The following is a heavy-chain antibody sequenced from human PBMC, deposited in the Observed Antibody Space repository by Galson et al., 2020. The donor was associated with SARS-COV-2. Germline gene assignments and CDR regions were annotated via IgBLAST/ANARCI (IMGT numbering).Heavy chain of an antibody. CDR1: GFMFKNYA. J-gene: IGHJ4*02. CDR3: ATGFQQVHS. Sequence: GESLKISCAASGFMFKNYAMAWVRQAPGKGLEWVSTAGGISPTTYYADSVKGRFTISRDNSKNMLYLQMNSLSTEDTAVYHCATGFQQVHSWGQGTLVTVSS. V-gene: IGHV3-23*01. CDR2: AGGISPTT. D-gene: IGHD3-10*01.